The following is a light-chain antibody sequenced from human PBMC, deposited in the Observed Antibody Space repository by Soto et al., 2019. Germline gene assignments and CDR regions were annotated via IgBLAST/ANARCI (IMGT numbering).Light chain of an antibody. CDR1: QSISSN. CDR2: SAS. J-gene: IGKJ2*01. V-gene: IGKV1-39*01. Sequence: DIQMTQSPSSLSAFAGDRVTITCRASQSISSNLNWYQQKPGKAPKLLIYSASSLQSGVPSRFSGSGSGTDFTLTITSLQPEDFETYYCQQSFSIPYIFGQGTKLDIK. CDR3: QQSFSIPYI.